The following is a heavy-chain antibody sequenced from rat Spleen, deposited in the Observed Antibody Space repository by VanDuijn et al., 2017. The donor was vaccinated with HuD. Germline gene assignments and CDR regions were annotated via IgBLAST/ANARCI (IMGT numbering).Heavy chain of an antibody. CDR1: GFAFSNYW. J-gene: IGHJ2*01. CDR2: INPDGGST. CDR3: ARLGLPGYNPFDY. Sequence: EVQLVETGGGLVQPGRSLKLSCVASGFAFSNYWMYWIRQAPGKGLEWVSSINPDGGSTYYRDSVKGRFTISRDNARNTQYLQMDSLRSEDTATYYCARLGLPGYNPFDYWGQGVMVTVSS. V-gene: IGHV5-58*01. D-gene: IGHD1-4*01.